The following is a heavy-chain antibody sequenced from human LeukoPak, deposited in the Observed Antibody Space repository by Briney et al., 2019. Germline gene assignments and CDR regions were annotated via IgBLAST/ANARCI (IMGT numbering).Heavy chain of an antibody. CDR3: ARANYYDSSGYIDY. CDR2: IYHSGST. Sequence: PSGTLSLTCAVSGGSISTGDYYWSWIRQPPGKGLEWIGEIYHSGSTNYNPSLKSRVTISVDKSKNQFSLRLSSVTAADTAVYYCARANYYDSSGYIDYWGQGTLVTVSS. D-gene: IGHD3-22*01. V-gene: IGHV4-4*02. J-gene: IGHJ4*02. CDR1: GGSISTGDYY.